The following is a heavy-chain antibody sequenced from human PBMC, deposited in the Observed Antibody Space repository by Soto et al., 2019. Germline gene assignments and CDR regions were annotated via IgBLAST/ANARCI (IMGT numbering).Heavy chain of an antibody. CDR1: GGSFSDYS. Sequence: PSETLSLTCAVYGGSFSDYSWTWIRQPPGKGLEWIGEINHSGSTYYNPSLKSRVTISVDTSKNQFSLKLTSVTAADTAVFYCARLSRRASVPGDYWGQGTLVTVSS. CDR2: INHSGST. CDR3: ARLSRRASVPGDY. D-gene: IGHD6-19*01. V-gene: IGHV4-34*01. J-gene: IGHJ4*02.